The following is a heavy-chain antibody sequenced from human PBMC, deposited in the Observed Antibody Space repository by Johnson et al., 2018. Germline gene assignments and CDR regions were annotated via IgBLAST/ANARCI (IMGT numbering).Heavy chain of an antibody. CDR2: INSDGSST. V-gene: IGHV3-74*01. D-gene: IGHD3-22*01. J-gene: IGHJ6*02. CDR3: ARDHLGDSGYDYYYYGMDG. CDR1: GFTFSSYW. Sequence: VQLQESGGGLVQPGGSLRLSCAASGFTFSSYWMHWVRQAPGKGLVWVSRINSDGSSTSYADSVKGRFTISRDNAKNTLYLQMNSLRAEDTAVYSCARDHLGDSGYDYYYYGMDGWGQGTTVTVSS.